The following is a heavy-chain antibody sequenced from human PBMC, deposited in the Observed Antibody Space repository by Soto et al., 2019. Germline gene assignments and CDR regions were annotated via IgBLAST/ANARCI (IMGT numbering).Heavy chain of an antibody. V-gene: IGHV4-30-2*01. J-gene: IGHJ4*02. Sequence: KPSETRSLTCAVSGGSISSGGYSWSWIRQPPGKGLEWIGYIYHSGSTYYNPSLKSRVTISVDRSKNQFSLKLSSVTAADTAVYYCARAGLRYCSGGSCYSGYFDYWGQGTLVTVS. D-gene: IGHD2-15*01. CDR1: GGSISSGGYS. CDR2: IYHSGST. CDR3: ARAGLRYCSGGSCYSGYFDY.